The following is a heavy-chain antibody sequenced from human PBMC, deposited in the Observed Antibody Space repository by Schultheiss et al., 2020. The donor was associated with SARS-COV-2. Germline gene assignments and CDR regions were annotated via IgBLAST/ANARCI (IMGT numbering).Heavy chain of an antibody. D-gene: IGHD5-18*01. V-gene: IGHV1-8*01. J-gene: IGHJ4*02. Sequence: ASVKVSCKASGYTFTSYDINWVRQATGQGLEWMGWMNPNSGNTGYAQKFQGRVTMTRNTSISTAYMELSSLRSEDTAVYYCARNGGYSYGYGVDYWGQGTLVTVSS. CDR2: MNPNSGNT. CDR3: ARNGGYSYGYGVDY. CDR1: GYTFTSYD.